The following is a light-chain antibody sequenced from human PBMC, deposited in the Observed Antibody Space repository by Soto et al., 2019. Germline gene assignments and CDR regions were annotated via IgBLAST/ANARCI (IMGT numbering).Light chain of an antibody. J-gene: IGLJ1*01. CDR3: SAYTTTRPLI. CDR1: SSDVGGYDY. CDR2: EVN. Sequence: QSALTQPASVSGSPGQSVTISCTGTSSDVGGYDYVSWYQQHPGTAPKLILYEVNNRPSGVSNRFSGSKSGNTASLIISGLQTEDEADYYGSAYTTTRPLIFRTGNTVTV. V-gene: IGLV2-14*01.